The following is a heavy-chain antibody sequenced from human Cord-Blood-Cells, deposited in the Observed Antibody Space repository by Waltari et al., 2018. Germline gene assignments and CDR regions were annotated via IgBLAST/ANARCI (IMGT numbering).Heavy chain of an antibody. J-gene: IGHJ4*02. D-gene: IGHD2-21*02. CDR1: GGSIRSSSYY. Sequence: QLQLQESGPGLVKPSETLSLTCPVSGGSIRSSSYYWGWTRQPPGKGLEWIGRIYYSGSTYYNPSLKSRVTISVDTSKNQFSLKLSSVTAADTAVYYCARLIVVVTAILDYWGQGTLVTVSS. CDR3: ARLIVVVTAILDY. V-gene: IGHV4-39*01. CDR2: IYYSGST.